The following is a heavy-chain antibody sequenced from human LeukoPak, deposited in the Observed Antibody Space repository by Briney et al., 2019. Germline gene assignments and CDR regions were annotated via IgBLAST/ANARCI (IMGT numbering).Heavy chain of an antibody. V-gene: IGHV3-74*01. CDR2: INTDGSST. CDR3: ARVRDSGSHFDY. D-gene: IGHD1-26*01. J-gene: IGHJ4*02. CDR1: GFTFSSYW. Sequence: PGGSLRLSCAASGFTFSSYWMHWVRQVPGKGLVWVSRINTDGSSTSYADSVKGRFTISRDNAKNTLYLQMNSLRAEDTAVYYCARVRDSGSHFDYWGQGTLVTVSS.